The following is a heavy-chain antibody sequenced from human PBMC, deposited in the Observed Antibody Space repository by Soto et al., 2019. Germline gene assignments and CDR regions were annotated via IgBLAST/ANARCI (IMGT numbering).Heavy chain of an antibody. CDR1: GFTFSSYA. Sequence: EVQLLESGGGLVQPGGSLRLSCAASGFTFSSYAMKWVRQAPGKGLEWVSLIGESGTPTYYADSVKGRFTISRDNSGNTLFLEMYSLRAEDTAVYHCARYIPGVRYYGMDVWGQGTTVTVSS. CDR3: ARYIPGVRYYGMDV. CDR2: IGESGTPT. V-gene: IGHV3-23*01. D-gene: IGHD2-2*01. J-gene: IGHJ6*02.